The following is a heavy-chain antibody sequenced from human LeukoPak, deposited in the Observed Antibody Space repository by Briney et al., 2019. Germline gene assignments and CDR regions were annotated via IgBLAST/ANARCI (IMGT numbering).Heavy chain of an antibody. CDR2: IWYDGSNK. V-gene: IGHV3-33*01. CDR3: ARLRGVYDAFDI. CDR1: GFTFSGHG. Sequence: GRALRLSRAAPGFTFSGHGMHWVRQAPAKGLEWVAVIWYDGSNKYYADSVKGRFTISRDNSKSTLYLQMNSLRAEDTAVYYCARLRGVYDAFDIWGQGTMVTVSS. J-gene: IGHJ3*02. D-gene: IGHD5/OR15-5a*01.